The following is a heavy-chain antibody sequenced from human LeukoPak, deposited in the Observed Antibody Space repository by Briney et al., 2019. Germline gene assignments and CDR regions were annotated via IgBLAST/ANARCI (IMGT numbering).Heavy chain of an antibody. V-gene: IGHV3-30*02. J-gene: IGHJ4*02. D-gene: IGHD6-13*01. CDR3: AKEPWRLGKEAAGYYFDY. CDR1: GFTFSTYG. CDR2: IRYDGSNK. Sequence: GGSRRLSCAASGFTFSTYGMHWVRQAPGKGLEGGAFIRYDGSNKYYADSVKGRFTISRDNSKNTLYLQMKSLRAEDTAVYYCAKEPWRLGKEAAGYYFDYWGQGTLVTVSS.